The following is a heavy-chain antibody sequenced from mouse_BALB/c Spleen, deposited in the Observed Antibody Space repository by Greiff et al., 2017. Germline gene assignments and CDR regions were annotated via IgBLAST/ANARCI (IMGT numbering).Heavy chain of an antibody. CDR2: IYPGDGDT. CDR1: GYTFTSYW. CDR3: ARGYYGSRPLDY. J-gene: IGHJ2*01. D-gene: IGHD1-1*01. V-gene: IGHV1-87*01. Sequence: VKLQESGAELARPGASVKLSCKASGYTFTSYWMQWVKQRPGQGLEWIGAIYPGDGDTRYTQKFKGKATLTADKSSSTAYMQLSSLASEDSAVYYCARGYYGSRPLDYWGQGTTLTVSS.